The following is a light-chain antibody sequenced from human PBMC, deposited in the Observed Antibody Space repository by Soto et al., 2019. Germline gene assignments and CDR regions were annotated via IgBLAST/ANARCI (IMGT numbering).Light chain of an antibody. V-gene: IGLV1-44*01. Sequence: QSVLTQPPSASGTPGQRVTVSCSGSNSNIGSNTVNWYQQLPQTAPKLLIYSNIQRPSGVPARFSGSKSGTSASLAISGLQSEDEADYYCAAWDDSLKGYVFGTGTKLTVL. CDR3: AAWDDSLKGYV. CDR1: NSNIGSNT. J-gene: IGLJ1*01. CDR2: SNI.